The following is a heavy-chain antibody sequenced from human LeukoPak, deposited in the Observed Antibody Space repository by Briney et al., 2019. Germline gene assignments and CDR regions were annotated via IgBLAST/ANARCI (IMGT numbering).Heavy chain of an antibody. D-gene: IGHD3-10*01. Sequence: GGSLRLSCAASGFSFSRYWMNWVRQAPGKGLEWVANIQGDGIEKNYVDSVKGRFSISRDNAMNSLYLQMESLRAEDTAVYYCAKEGAYPIITYDSWGQGALVTVYS. J-gene: IGHJ5*01. CDR1: GFSFSRYW. V-gene: IGHV3-7*01. CDR3: AKEGAYPIITYDS. CDR2: IQGDGIEK.